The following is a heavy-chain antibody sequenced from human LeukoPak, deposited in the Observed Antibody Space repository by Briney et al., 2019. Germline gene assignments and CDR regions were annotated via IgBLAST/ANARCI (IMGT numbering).Heavy chain of an antibody. J-gene: IGHJ4*02. Sequence: GESLKISCKGSGYSFTSYWIGWVRQMPGKGLEWMGIINPGDSDTRYSPSFQGQVTISADKSISTAYLQWSSLKASDTAMYYCARLPHSIAAATYYFDYWGQGTLVTVSS. CDR1: GYSFTSYW. CDR2: INPGDSDT. V-gene: IGHV5-51*01. D-gene: IGHD6-13*01. CDR3: ARLPHSIAAATYYFDY.